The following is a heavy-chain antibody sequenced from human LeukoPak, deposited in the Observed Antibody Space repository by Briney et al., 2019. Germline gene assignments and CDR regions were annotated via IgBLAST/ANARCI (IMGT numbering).Heavy chain of an antibody. D-gene: IGHD4/OR15-4a*01. Sequence: SETLSLTCTVSGGSISSGSYYWSWIRQPAGKGLEWIGRIYTSGSTNYNPSLKSRVTISVDTSKNQFSLKLSSVTAAHTAVYYCARQLDMVVTLDAFDIWGQGTMVTVSS. CDR3: ARQLDMVVTLDAFDI. CDR1: GGSISSGSYY. V-gene: IGHV4-61*02. CDR2: IYTSGST. J-gene: IGHJ3*02.